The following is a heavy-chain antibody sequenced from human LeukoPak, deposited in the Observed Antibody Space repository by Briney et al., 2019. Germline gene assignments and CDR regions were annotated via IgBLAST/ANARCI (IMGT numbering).Heavy chain of an antibody. CDR2: ISGSDAST. D-gene: IGHD3-3*01. CDR1: GFTFRIYA. J-gene: IGHJ6*02. V-gene: IGHV3-23*01. Sequence: PGGSLRLSCAASGFTFRIYAMSWVRQAPGKGLEWVSGISGSDASTFYADSVVGRFTISRDNSMNTLYLQMNNVRAEDAAIYFCARRGSEWNSYFYPMDVWGQGTTVTVSS. CDR3: ARRGSEWNSYFYPMDV.